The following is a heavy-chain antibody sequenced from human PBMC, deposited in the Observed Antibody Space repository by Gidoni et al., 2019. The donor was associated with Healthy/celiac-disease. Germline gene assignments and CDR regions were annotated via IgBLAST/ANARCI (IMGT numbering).Heavy chain of an antibody. D-gene: IGHD3-22*01. CDR3: ARDRDYYDSSGYYSY. CDR1: EGTFSRYA. Sequence: QVQLVQSGAELKKPGSSVKVSCKASEGTFSRYAISWVRQAPGQGLEWMGGIIPIFGTANYAQKFQGRVTITADESTSTAYMELSSLRSEDTAVYYCARDRDYYDSSGYYSYWGQGTLVTVSS. V-gene: IGHV1-69*01. CDR2: IIPIFGTA. J-gene: IGHJ4*02.